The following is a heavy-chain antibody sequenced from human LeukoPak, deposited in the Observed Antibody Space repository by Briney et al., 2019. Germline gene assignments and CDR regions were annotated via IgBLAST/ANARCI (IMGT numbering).Heavy chain of an antibody. J-gene: IGHJ6*03. Sequence: SETLSLTCAVYGGSFSGYYWSWIRQPPGKGLEWIGEINHSGSTNYNPSLKSRVTISVDTSKNQFSLKLGSVSAADTAVYYCARAYSSSSNYYYYMDVWGKGTTVTVSS. V-gene: IGHV4-34*01. CDR3: ARAYSSSSNYYYYMDV. CDR1: GGSFSGYY. D-gene: IGHD6-6*01. CDR2: INHSGST.